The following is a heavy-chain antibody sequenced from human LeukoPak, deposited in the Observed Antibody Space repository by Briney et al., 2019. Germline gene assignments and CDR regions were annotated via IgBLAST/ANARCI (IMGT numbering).Heavy chain of an antibody. V-gene: IGHV4-59*01. CDR3: ARTAAAPCYYYYYMDV. CDR2: IYYSGST. J-gene: IGHJ6*03. D-gene: IGHD6-13*01. CDR1: GGSISSYY. Sequence: SETLSLTCTVSGGSISSYYWSWIRQPPVKGLEWIGYIYYSGSTNYNPSLKSRVTISVDTAKNQFSLKLSSVTAADTAVYYCARTAAAPCYYYYYMDVWGKGTTVTVSS.